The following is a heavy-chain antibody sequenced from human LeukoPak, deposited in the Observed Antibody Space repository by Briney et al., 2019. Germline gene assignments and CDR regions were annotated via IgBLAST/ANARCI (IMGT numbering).Heavy chain of an antibody. Sequence: SETLSLTCAVSGYSISSGYYWGWIRQPPGKGLEWIGSIYHSGSTYYNPSLKSRVTISVDTSKNQFSLKLSSVTAADTAVYYRARVRGYDRCWFDPWGQGTLVTVSS. V-gene: IGHV4-38-2*01. CDR2: IYHSGST. J-gene: IGHJ5*02. CDR1: GYSISSGYY. CDR3: ARVRGYDRCWFDP. D-gene: IGHD5-12*01.